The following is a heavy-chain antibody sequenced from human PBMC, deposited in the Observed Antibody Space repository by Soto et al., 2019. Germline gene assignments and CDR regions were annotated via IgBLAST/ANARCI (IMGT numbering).Heavy chain of an antibody. CDR1: GFTFSSYA. J-gene: IGHJ4*02. Sequence: GGSLRLSCAASGFTFSSYAMHWVRQAPGKGLEWVAVIPYDGSNKYYADSVKGRFTISRDNSKNTLYLQMNSLRAEDTAVYYCARGPGELLSLDYWGQGTLVTVS. D-gene: IGHD1-26*01. CDR3: ARGPGELLSLDY. V-gene: IGHV3-30-3*01. CDR2: IPYDGSNK.